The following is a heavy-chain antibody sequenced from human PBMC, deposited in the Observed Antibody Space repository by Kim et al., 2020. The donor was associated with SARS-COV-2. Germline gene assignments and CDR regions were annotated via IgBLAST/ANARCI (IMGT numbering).Heavy chain of an antibody. CDR2: KGSER. CDR3: GRDYSD. V-gene: IGHV3-7*01. J-gene: IGHJ4*02. Sequence: KGSERNYVESGKGRFTISRDNAKNSLYLQTNSQRAEDTAVYYCGRDYSDWGQGTLVIVSS. D-gene: IGHD4-4*01.